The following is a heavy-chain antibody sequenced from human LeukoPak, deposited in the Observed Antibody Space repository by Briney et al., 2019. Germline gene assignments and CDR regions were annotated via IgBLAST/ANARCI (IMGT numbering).Heavy chain of an antibody. D-gene: IGHD3-10*01. J-gene: IGHJ4*02. Sequence: SETLSLTCTVSGGSISSYYWIRQPPGKGLEWIGYIYYSGYTNYHPSLKSRVTISLDTSKNQFSLKLSSVTAADTAVYYCARIVPYNYGYIDYWGQGTLVTVSS. V-gene: IGHV4-59*01. CDR3: ARIVPYNYGYIDY. CDR2: IYYSGYT. CDR1: GGSISSYY.